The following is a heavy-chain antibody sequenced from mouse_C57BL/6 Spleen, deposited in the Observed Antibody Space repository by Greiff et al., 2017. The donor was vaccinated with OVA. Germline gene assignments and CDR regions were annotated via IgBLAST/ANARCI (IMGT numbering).Heavy chain of an antibody. Sequence: QVTLKVSGPGLVAPSQSLSITCTVSGFSLTSYGVHWVRQPPGKGLEWLVVIWSAGSTTYNSALKSSLSISKDNSKSQVFLKMNSHQADDTAMYYCARHNYDYDGGFAYWGQGTLVTVSA. CDR3: ARHNYDYDGGFAY. CDR2: IWSAGST. CDR1: GFSLTSYG. J-gene: IGHJ3*01. D-gene: IGHD2-4*01. V-gene: IGHV2-6-1*01.